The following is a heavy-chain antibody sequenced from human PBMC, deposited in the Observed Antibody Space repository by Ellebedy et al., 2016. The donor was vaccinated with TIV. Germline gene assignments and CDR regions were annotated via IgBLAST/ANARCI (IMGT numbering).Heavy chain of an antibody. CDR1: GFTFSSYA. J-gene: IGHJ4*02. Sequence: GESLKISCAASGFTFSSYAMHWVRQAPGKGLEWVTVISYDGGDEYYADSVKGRFTISRDNSKNTLYLQMNSLRTEDTAVYYCATERSGYDFDYWGQGTLVTVSA. CDR2: ISYDGGDE. D-gene: IGHD5-12*01. V-gene: IGHV3-30-3*01. CDR3: ATERSGYDFDY.